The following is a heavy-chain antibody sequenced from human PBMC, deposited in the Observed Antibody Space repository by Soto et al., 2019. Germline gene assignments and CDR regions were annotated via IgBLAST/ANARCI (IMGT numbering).Heavy chain of an antibody. CDR1: GGTFSSYT. J-gene: IGHJ4*02. V-gene: IGHV1-69*02. CDR2: IIPILGIA. CDR3: ARAPLEYGDYAFGY. Sequence: QVQLVQSGAEVKKPGSSVKVSCKASGGTFSSYTISWVRQAPGQGLEWMGRIIPILGIANYAQKFQGRVTITADKSTSTAYMELSSLRSEDTAVYYCARAPLEYGDYAFGYWGQGTLVTVSS. D-gene: IGHD4-17*01.